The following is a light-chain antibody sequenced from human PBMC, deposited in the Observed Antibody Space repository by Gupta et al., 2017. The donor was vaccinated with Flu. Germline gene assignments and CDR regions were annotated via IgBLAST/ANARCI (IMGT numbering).Light chain of an antibody. J-gene: IGLJ1*01. CDR3: SSYTSVSTFYV. V-gene: IGLV2-14*03. CDR1: RSDVGRSDP. CDR2: DVS. Sequence: QSALAQPASVSGSLGQSIPISRAGTRSDVGRSDPVSWYQQHPGKAPKLLIYDVSSRPSGISSRFSGSKSGNTASLTISGLQAEDETDYYCSSYTSVSTFYVFGTGTKVTVL.